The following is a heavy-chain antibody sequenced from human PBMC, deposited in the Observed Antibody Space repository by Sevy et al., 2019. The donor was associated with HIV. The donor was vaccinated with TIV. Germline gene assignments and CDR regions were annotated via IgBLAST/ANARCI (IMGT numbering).Heavy chain of an antibody. D-gene: IGHD1-1*01. J-gene: IGHJ3*02. Sequence: GGSLRLSCAASGFTFSSYAMHWVRQAPGKGLEWVSSIGSSGTSIFYADSVKGRFTISRDNAKNSLFLQMNSLRGEDTAIYYCAKETDEAFDIWGQGTMVTVSS. CDR2: IGSSGTSI. V-gene: IGHV3-21*01. CDR3: AKETDEAFDI. CDR1: GFTFSSYA.